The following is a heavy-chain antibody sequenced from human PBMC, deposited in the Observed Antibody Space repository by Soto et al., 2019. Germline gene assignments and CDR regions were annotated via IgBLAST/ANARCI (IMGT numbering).Heavy chain of an antibody. V-gene: IGHV4-34*01. Sequence: SETLSLTCAVYGGSFSGYYWSWIRQPPGKGLEWIGEINHSGSTNYNPSLKSRVTISVDTSKNQFSLKLSSVTAADTAVYYCARDRLWFGEREFYYGMDVWGQGTTVTVSS. J-gene: IGHJ6*02. CDR3: ARDRLWFGEREFYYGMDV. CDR1: GGSFSGYY. CDR2: INHSGST. D-gene: IGHD3-10*01.